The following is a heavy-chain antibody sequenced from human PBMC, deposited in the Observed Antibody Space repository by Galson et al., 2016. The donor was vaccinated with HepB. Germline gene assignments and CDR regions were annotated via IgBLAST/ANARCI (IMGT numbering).Heavy chain of an antibody. CDR2: ISAYNGNT. Sequence: SVKVSCKASGYTFTTYGISWVRQAPGQGLEWMGWISAYNGNTNYAQKLQGRVTMTTDTSTSTAYMELRSLRSDDTAVYYCARDPRKIRYQLLEIYYYYYSFDDWGQGTLVTVSS. CDR1: GYTFTTYG. V-gene: IGHV1-18*01. D-gene: IGHD2-2*01. CDR3: ARDPRKIRYQLLEIYYYYYSFDD. J-gene: IGHJ4*02.